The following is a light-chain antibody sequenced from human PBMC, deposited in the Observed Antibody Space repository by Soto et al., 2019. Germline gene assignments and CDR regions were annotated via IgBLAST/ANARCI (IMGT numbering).Light chain of an antibody. CDR3: QQYGSSPIT. V-gene: IGKV3-20*01. Sequence: EIVLTQSPGTLSLSPGERATLSCRASQSVSSSYLAWYQQKPGQAPRLLIYGASSRATGIPDRFSGSGSGTDFTLTISRLEAEDVSVYFCQQYGSSPITFGQGTRL. CDR2: GAS. CDR1: QSVSSSY. J-gene: IGKJ5*01.